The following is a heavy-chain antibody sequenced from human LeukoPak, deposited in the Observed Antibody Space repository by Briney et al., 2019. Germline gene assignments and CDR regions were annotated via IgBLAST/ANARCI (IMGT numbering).Heavy chain of an antibody. J-gene: IGHJ1*01. CDR2: IKSKTDGGTT. D-gene: IGHD2-2*01. V-gene: IGHV3-15*01. Sequence: PGGSLRLSCAASGFTFSNAWMSWVRQAPGKGLEWVGRIKSKTDGGTTDYAAPVKGRFTISSDDSKNTLYLQMNSLKTEDTAVYYCTTDSRQLLHTEYFQHWGQGTLVTVSS. CDR3: TTDSRQLLHTEYFQH. CDR1: GFTFSNAW.